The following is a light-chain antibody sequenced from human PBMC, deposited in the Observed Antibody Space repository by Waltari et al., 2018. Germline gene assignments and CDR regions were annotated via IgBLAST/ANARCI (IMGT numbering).Light chain of an antibody. J-gene: IGKJ1*01. CDR3: MQALQTKWT. CDR1: QSLLPPNGNNY. Sequence: DIVMTQSPLSLPVSPGEPATISCRSSQSLLPPNGNNYLDWYLQKPGQSPQLLIYLGSCRASGVPDRFSGSETGTDFTLRISRVEPEDVGVYYCMQALQTKWTFGQGTKVEIK. V-gene: IGKV2-28*01. CDR2: LGS.